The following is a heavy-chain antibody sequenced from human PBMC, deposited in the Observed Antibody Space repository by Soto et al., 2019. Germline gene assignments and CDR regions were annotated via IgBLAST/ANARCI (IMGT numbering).Heavy chain of an antibody. V-gene: IGHV1-58*01. CDR3: ARAEVIAAAGYFVY. J-gene: IGHJ4*02. D-gene: IGHD6-13*01. Sequence: ASVKVSCKASGFTFTSSAVKWVRQVRGQLLEWIGWIVVGSGNTKYEQKFQERVTITRDMSTSTAYMELSSLRSEDTAVYYCARAEVIAAAGYFVYWGQGTLVTVSS. CDR2: IVVGSGNT. CDR1: GFTFTSSA.